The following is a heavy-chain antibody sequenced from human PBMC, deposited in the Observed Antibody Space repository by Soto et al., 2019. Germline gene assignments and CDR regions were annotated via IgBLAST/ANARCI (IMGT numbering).Heavy chain of an antibody. J-gene: IGHJ6*02. CDR1: GFTFSSYW. D-gene: IGHD2-2*01. CDR2: INSDGSST. Sequence: PGGSLRLSCAASGFTFSSYWMHWVRQAPGKGLVWVSRINSDGSSTSYADSVKGRFTISRDNAKNTLYLQMNSLRAEDTAVYYCARDRQLPYYYYYGMDVWGQGTTVTVSS. V-gene: IGHV3-74*01. CDR3: ARDRQLPYYYYYGMDV.